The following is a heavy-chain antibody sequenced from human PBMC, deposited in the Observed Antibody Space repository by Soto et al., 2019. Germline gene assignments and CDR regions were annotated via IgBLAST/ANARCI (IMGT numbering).Heavy chain of an antibody. CDR2: INAGSGNT. J-gene: IGHJ3*02. CDR1: GYTFSAST. V-gene: IGHV1-3*01. CDR3: ARHTETIARRGNATLYI. Sequence: ASVKVSCKATGYTFSASTINWVRQAPGHSLEWMGWINAGSGNTKYSQNFQSRVSITRDTSASTVNMETNGLTSEATPLYYCARHTETIARRGNATLYIWVQGKMVNASS. D-gene: IGHD2-2*01.